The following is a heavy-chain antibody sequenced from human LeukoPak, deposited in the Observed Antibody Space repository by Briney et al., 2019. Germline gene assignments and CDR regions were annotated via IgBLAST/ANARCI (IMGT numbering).Heavy chain of an antibody. CDR1: GGSISSYY. CDR2: IYYSGST. D-gene: IGHD3-9*01. V-gene: IGHV4-59*01. Sequence: SETLSLTCTVSGGSISSYYWSWIRQPPGKGLEWIGYIYYSGSTNYNPSLKSRVTISVDTSKNQFSLKLSSVTAADTAVYYCARGREYYDILTGYYPYAFDIWGQGTMVTVSS. J-gene: IGHJ3*02. CDR3: ARGREYYDILTGYYPYAFDI.